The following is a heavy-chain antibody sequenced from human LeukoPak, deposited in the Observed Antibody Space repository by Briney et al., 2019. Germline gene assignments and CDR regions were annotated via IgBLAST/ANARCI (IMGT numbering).Heavy chain of an antibody. CDR1: GGSFSGYY. D-gene: IGHD3-10*01. Sequence: KPSETLSLTCAVYGGSFSGYYWSWIRQPPGKGLEWIGEINHSRRTHYNPSLKSRVTISVDTSKNQFSLKLSSVTAADTAVYYCARGGSQFGELKFRRRNWFDPWGQGTLVTVSS. CDR3: ARGGSQFGELKFRRRNWFDP. CDR2: INHSRRT. V-gene: IGHV4-34*01. J-gene: IGHJ5*02.